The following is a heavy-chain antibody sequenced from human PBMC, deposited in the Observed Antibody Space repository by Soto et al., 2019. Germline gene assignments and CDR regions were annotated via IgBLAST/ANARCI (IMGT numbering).Heavy chain of an antibody. CDR3: ARDLWGYCGADCYPLDV. Sequence: SETLSVTCTVSGGFISSYYWSWSGQHTWEGLEWIGYMYNTGRTIYNPSLKSRVTISVDTSKNQFSLKLNSVTAADTAVYYCARDLWGYCGADCYPLDVWGQGTTVTVS. V-gene: IGHV4-59*01. CDR2: MYNTGRT. D-gene: IGHD2-21*02. CDR1: GGFISSYY. J-gene: IGHJ6*02.